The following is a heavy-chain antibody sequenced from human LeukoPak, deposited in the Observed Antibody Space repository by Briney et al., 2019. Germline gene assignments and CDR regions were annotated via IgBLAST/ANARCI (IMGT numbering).Heavy chain of an antibody. CDR2: ISSSSSYI. CDR3: ARPIRGWGFYYFDY. CDR1: GFTFSSYS. V-gene: IGHV3-21*01. Sequence: SGGSLRLSCAASGFTFSSYSMNWVRQAPGKGLEWVSSISSSSSYIYYAGSVKGRFTISRDNAKNSLYLQMNSLRAEDTAVYYCARPIRGWGFYYFDYWGQGTLVTVSS. D-gene: IGHD7-27*01. J-gene: IGHJ4*02.